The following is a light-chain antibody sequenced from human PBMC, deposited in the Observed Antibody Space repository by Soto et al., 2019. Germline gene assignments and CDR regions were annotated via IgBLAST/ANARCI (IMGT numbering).Light chain of an antibody. V-gene: IGLV2-8*01. J-gene: IGLJ2*01. CDR1: SGDVGGYNY. Sequence: HSALTQPPSVSGSPGQSVTISCSGTSGDVGGYNYVSWYQQHPGTAPKLVIYEVSERPSAVPDRFSGSKSGNTASLTVSGLQADDEADYYCSSYAGNNIVVFGGGTKLTVL. CDR3: SSYAGNNIVV. CDR2: EVS.